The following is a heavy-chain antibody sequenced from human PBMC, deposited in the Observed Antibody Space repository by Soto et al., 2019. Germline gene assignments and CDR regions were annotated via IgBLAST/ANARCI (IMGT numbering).Heavy chain of an antibody. D-gene: IGHD6-19*01. J-gene: IGHJ5*02. V-gene: IGHV6-1*01. Sequence: SQTLSLTCAISGDSVSSNSAAWNWIRQSPSRGLEWLGRTYYRSKWYNDYAVSVKSRITINPDTSKNQFSLQLNSVTPEDTVVFYCARAASLAVAGPKRFDPWGQGTLVTVSS. CDR3: ARAASLAVAGPKRFDP. CDR2: TYYRSKWYN. CDR1: GDSVSSNSAA.